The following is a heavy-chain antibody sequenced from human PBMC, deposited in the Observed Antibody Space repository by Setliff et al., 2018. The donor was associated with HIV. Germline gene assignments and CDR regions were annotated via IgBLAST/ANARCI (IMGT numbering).Heavy chain of an antibody. J-gene: IGHJ6*02. CDR3: ARGNYDSSMDV. V-gene: IGHV4-59*12. D-gene: IGHD1-7*01. Sequence: PSETLSLTCTVSGGSISSYYWSWIRQPPGKGLEWIGYIYYSGSTYYNSSLKSRVIISVDTSKNQFSLKLSSVTAADTAVYYCARGNYDSSMDVWGQGTTVTVSS. CDR2: IYYSGST. CDR1: GGSISSYY.